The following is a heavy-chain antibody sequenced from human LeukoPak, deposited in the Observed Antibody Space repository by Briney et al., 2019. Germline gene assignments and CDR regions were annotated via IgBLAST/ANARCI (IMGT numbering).Heavy chain of an antibody. V-gene: IGHV3-23*01. J-gene: IGHJ2*01. CDR2: ISGSGDST. CDR3: AKSLFAHVDTDLSHL. Sequence: PGGSLRLSCAASGFTFSNYAMSWVRQAPGKGLEWVSAISGSGDSTYYADSVKGRFTISRDNSKNTLYLQMNSLRAEDTAVYYCAKSLFAHVDTDLSHLWGRGTLVTVSS. CDR1: GFTFSNYA. D-gene: IGHD5-18*01.